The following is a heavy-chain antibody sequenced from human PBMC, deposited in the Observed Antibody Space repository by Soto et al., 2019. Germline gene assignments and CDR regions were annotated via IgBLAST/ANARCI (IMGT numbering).Heavy chain of an antibody. Sequence: SETLSLTCTVSGGSISSSSYYWGWIRQPPGKGLEWIGSIYYSGSTYYNPSLKSRVTISVDTSKNQFSLKLSSVTAADTAVYYCARHLDDYYDSSGLRAWFDPWGQGTLVTVSS. V-gene: IGHV4-39*01. J-gene: IGHJ5*02. CDR1: GGSISSSSYY. D-gene: IGHD3-22*01. CDR3: ARHLDDYYDSSGLRAWFDP. CDR2: IYYSGST.